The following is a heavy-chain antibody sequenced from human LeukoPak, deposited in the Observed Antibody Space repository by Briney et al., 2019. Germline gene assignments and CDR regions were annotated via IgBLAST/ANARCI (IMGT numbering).Heavy chain of an antibody. Sequence: SETLSLTCTVSGGSISCSSYYWGWIRQPPGKGLEWIGSIYYSGSTYYNPSLKSRVTISVDTSKNQFSLKLSSVTAADTAVYYCARQYSGYDSFDYWGQGTLVTVSS. D-gene: IGHD5-12*01. J-gene: IGHJ4*02. CDR1: GGSISCSSYY. V-gene: IGHV4-39*07. CDR3: ARQYSGYDSFDY. CDR2: IYYSGST.